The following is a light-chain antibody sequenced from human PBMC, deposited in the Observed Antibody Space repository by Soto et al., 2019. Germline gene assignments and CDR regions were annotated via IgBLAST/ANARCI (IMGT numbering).Light chain of an antibody. J-gene: IGLJ2*01. CDR2: QDN. CDR3: QAWDSSTVV. CDR1: KLGYKY. V-gene: IGLV3-1*01. Sequence: SYELTQPPSVSVSPGQTASITCSGDKLGYKYACWYQQKPGQSPVLVIYQDNIRPSGIPERFSGSKSGNTATLTISGTQAMDEADYYCQAWDSSTVVFGGGTKLTVL.